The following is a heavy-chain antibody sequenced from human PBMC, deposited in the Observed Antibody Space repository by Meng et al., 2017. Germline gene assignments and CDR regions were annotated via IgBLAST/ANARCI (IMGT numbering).Heavy chain of an antibody. CDR2: INPNSGGT. CDR1: GYTFTGYY. D-gene: IGHD2-2*01. CDR3: ARDQFSTSHDDLDY. Sequence: LGQAGDEVKKPGASVKVSCKASGYTFTGYYMHWVRQAPGQGLEWMGWINPNSGGTNYAQKFQGRVTMTRDTSISAAYMELSRLRSDDTAVYYCARDQFSTSHDDLDYWGQGTLVTVSS. J-gene: IGHJ4*02. V-gene: IGHV1-2*02.